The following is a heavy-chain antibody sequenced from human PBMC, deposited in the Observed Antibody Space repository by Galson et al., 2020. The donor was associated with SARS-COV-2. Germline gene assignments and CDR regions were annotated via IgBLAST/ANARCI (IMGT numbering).Heavy chain of an antibody. J-gene: IGHJ6*02. D-gene: IGHD5-18*01. CDR1: GFTFSSYS. V-gene: IGHV3-21*01. CDR2: ISSSSYI. CDR3: ASSLDTAILGHYYYYYGMDV. Sequence: GVLRLSCAASGFTFSSYSMNWVRQAPGKGLEWVSSISSSSYIYYADSVKGRFTISRDNAKNSLYLQMNSLRAEDTAVYYCASSLDTAILGHYYYYYGMDVWGQGTTVTVSS.